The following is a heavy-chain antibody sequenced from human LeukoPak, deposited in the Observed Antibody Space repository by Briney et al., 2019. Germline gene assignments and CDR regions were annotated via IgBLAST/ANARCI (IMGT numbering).Heavy chain of an antibody. J-gene: IGHJ4*02. V-gene: IGHV3-21*01. Sequence: PGGSLRLSCAASGFTFSSYSMNWVRQAPGKGLEWVSSISSSSSYIYYADSVKGRFTISRDNARNSLYLQMNSLRAEDTAVYYCARKGSSSWYYFDYWGQGTLVTVSS. D-gene: IGHD6-13*01. CDR3: ARKGSSSWYYFDY. CDR1: GFTFSSYS. CDR2: ISSSSSYI.